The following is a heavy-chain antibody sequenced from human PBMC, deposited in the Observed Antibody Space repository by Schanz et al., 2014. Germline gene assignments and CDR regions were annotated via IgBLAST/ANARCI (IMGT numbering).Heavy chain of an antibody. CDR3: AKGQLLSYYFDY. CDR1: GFTFSNSP. CDR2: ISYDGSTT. D-gene: IGHD2-21*01. V-gene: IGHV3-30*04. Sequence: QVQLVESGGGVVQPGRSLRLSCAASGFTFSNSPLHWVRQAPGKGLEWVAVISYDGSTTYYADSVKDRFTISRDNSKNTLYLQMNSLRAEDAAVYYCAKGQLLSYYFDYWGQGTLVTVSS. J-gene: IGHJ4*02.